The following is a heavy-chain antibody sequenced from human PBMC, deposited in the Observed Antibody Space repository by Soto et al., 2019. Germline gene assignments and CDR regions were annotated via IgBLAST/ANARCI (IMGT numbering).Heavy chain of an antibody. Sequence: PGESLKISCKGSGYTFTSYWIGWVRQMPGKGLEWMGIIYPGDSDTKYSPSFQGQVTISADKSINTAYLQWSSLKASDTAVYYCARRPYYDFSHYYAMAVWGQGTTVTGSS. CDR2: IYPGDSDT. CDR1: GYTFTSYW. D-gene: IGHD3-3*01. CDR3: ARRPYYDFSHYYAMAV. J-gene: IGHJ6*02. V-gene: IGHV5-51*01.